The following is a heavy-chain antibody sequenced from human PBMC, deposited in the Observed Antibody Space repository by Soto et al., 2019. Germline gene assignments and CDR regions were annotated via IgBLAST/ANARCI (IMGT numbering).Heavy chain of an antibody. J-gene: IGHJ3*02. D-gene: IGHD3-22*01. CDR2: INPSGGST. CDR1: GYTFTSYY. CDR3: ARRNYYDSSGYSHDAFGI. Sequence: ASVKVSCKASGYTFTSYYMHWVRQAPGQGLEWMGIINPSGGSTSYAQKFQGRVTMTRDTSTSTVYMELSSLRSEDTAVYYCARRNYYDSSGYSHDAFGIWGQGTMVTVSS. V-gene: IGHV1-46*01.